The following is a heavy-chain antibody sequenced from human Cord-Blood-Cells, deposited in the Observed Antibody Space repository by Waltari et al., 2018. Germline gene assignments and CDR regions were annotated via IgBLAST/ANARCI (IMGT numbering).Heavy chain of an antibody. CDR1: GFTFSSSA. D-gene: IGHD6-13*01. CDR2: ISGSGGST. J-gene: IGHJ4*02. V-gene: IGHV3-23*01. Sequence: EVQLLESGGGLVQPGGSLRLSCAASGFTFSSSAMSWVRQAPGKGLEWVSAISGSGGSTYYADSVKGRFTISRDNSKNTLYLQMNSLRAEDTAVYYCAKSKAAAGTPFDYWGQGTLVTVSS. CDR3: AKSKAAAGTPFDY.